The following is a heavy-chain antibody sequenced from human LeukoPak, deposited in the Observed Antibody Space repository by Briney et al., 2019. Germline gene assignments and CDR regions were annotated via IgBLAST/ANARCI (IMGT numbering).Heavy chain of an antibody. Sequence: SETLSLTCTVSGSSISYYYWSWIRQSPGKGLEWIGYIYYSGTTNYNPSLKSRVTIPVDTSKNQFSLQLRSVTAADTAVYYCAREDPQTTVPEGMDVWGQGTTVTVSS. J-gene: IGHJ6*02. D-gene: IGHD4-17*01. CDR3: AREDPQTTVPEGMDV. CDR1: GSSISYYY. V-gene: IGHV4-59*01. CDR2: IYYSGTT.